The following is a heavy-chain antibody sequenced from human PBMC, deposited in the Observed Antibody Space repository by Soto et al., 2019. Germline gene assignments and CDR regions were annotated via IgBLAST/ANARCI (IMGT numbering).Heavy chain of an antibody. CDR2: IYYSGST. CDR1: GGSISSSSYY. V-gene: IGHV4-39*01. CDR3: SILGYCSSTSCYEDYYYYGMDV. Sequence: SETLSLTCTVSGGSISSSSYYWGWIRQPPGKGLEWIGSIYYSGSTYYNPSLNSRVTISVDTSKNQFSLMLSSMTAADTAVYYCSILGYCSSTSCYEDYYYYGMDVWGQGTTVTVSS. J-gene: IGHJ6*02. D-gene: IGHD2-2*03.